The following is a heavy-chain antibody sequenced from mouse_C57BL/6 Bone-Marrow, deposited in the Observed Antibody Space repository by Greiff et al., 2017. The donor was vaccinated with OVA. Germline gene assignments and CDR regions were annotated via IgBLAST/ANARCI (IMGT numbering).Heavy chain of an antibody. V-gene: IGHV1-64*01. J-gene: IGHJ2*01. Sequence: QVQLQQPGAELVKPGASVKLSCKASGYTFTSYWMHWVKQRPGQGLEWIGMIHPNSGSTNYNEKFKSKATLTVDKPSSTAYMQLSSLTSEDSAVYYCFTTVVAVDYWGQGTTLTVSS. CDR1: GYTFTSYW. D-gene: IGHD1-1*01. CDR3: FTTVVAVDY. CDR2: IHPNSGST.